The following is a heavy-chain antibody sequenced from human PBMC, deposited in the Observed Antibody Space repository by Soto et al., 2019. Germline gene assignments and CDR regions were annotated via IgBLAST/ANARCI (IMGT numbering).Heavy chain of an antibody. CDR3: ARDRPSDGSSHDY. J-gene: IGHJ4*02. D-gene: IGHD1-26*01. V-gene: IGHV3-66*01. CDR1: GFTVSSNY. CDR2: IYSGDNT. Sequence: EVQPVESGGGLVQPGGSLRLSCAASGFTVSSNYMSWVRQAPGKGLEWVSVIYSGDNTGYADSVKGRFTISRDNSKNTLYLQMNSLRAEDTAVYYCARDRPSDGSSHDYWGQGTLVTVSS.